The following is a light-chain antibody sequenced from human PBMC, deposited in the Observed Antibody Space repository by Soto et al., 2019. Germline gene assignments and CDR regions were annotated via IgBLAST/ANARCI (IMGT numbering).Light chain of an antibody. J-gene: IGKJ4*01. CDR2: SAS. V-gene: IGKV1-12*01. Sequence: DIQMTQSPSSVSASVGDRVTITCRASQGISNWLGWYQQKPGQAPKLLIYSASTLQSGVPSRFSASGSGTEFSLTISSLQPEDFASYYWEQANSFPLNFGGGTKVEIK. CDR3: EQANSFPLN. CDR1: QGISNW.